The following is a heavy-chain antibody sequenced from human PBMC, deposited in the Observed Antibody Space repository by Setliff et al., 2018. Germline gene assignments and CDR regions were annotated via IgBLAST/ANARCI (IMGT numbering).Heavy chain of an antibody. CDR1: GFSFSNYA. J-gene: IGHJ5*01. Sequence: GSLRLSCEASGFSFSNYAMNWVRQAPGKGLEWVASFSSRNDYIYHADSVKGRFTISRDNAKTSLYLQMDSLRVEDTAVYFCARSPGWIPWFDSWGQGTLVNVSS. CDR2: FSSRNDYI. D-gene: IGHD5-18*01. CDR3: ARSPGWIPWFDS. V-gene: IGHV3-21*01.